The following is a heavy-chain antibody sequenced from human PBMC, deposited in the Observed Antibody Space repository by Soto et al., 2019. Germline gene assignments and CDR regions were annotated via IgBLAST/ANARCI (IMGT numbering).Heavy chain of an antibody. J-gene: IGHJ3*02. CDR2: INSDGSKT. Sequence: HPGGSLRLSCAASGFTFSTYWMHWVRQAPGKGLVWVSVINSDGSKTSYADSVKGRFTISRDDAKSTLYLQMNDLRAEDTALYYCAKTIHTSDAFDIWGQGTMVTVSS. V-gene: IGHV3-74*01. CDR1: GFTFSTYW. CDR3: AKTIHTSDAFDI.